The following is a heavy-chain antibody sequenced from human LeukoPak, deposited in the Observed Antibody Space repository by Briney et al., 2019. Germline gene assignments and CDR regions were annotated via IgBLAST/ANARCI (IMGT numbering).Heavy chain of an antibody. J-gene: IGHJ4*02. Sequence: SGGSLRLSCAASGFTFSRSAMNWVRQGPGTGLEFVASIIYSGGATYYANSVKGRFTISRDNSKNTLYLQMNSLRAEDTALYYCAKDGLYYDGSEHVYYFDSWGQGTLVTVSS. CDR1: GFTFSRSA. CDR3: AKDGLYYDGSEHVYYFDS. V-gene: IGHV3-23*01. D-gene: IGHD3-22*01. CDR2: IIYSGGAT.